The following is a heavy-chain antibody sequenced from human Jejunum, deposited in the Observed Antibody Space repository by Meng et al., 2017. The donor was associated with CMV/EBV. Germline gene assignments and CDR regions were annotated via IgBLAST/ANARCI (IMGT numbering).Heavy chain of an antibody. J-gene: IGHJ5*02. D-gene: IGHD6-6*01. CDR3: LTYTSSSHSFGP. CDR1: GETPTADF. V-gene: IGHV1-2*02. Sequence: ASGETPTADFMFWVRQAPGQGLEWMGWINSHSGATQYAQKFQGRVTMTRDTSISTVYMDLSSLRSDDTADYYCLTYTSSSHSFGPWGQGTLVTVSS. CDR2: INSHSGAT.